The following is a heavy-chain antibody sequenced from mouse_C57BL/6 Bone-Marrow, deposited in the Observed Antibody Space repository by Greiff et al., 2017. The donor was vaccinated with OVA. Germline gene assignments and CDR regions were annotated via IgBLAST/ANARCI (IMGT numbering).Heavy chain of an antibody. D-gene: IGHD1-1*01. CDR3: ASHYYGSSPRYFDV. CDR2: ISDGGSYT. Sequence: EVQLVESGGGLVKPGGSLKLSCAASGFTFSSYAMSWVRQTPEKRLEWVATISDGGSYTYYPDNVKGRFTITRDNANNTLYLQMSHLKSEDTAMYYCASHYYGSSPRYFDVWGTGTTVTVSS. CDR1: GFTFSSYA. J-gene: IGHJ1*03. V-gene: IGHV5-4*01.